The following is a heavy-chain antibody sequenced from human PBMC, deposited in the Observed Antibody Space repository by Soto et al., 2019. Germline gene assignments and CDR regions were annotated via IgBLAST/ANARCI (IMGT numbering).Heavy chain of an antibody. J-gene: IGHJ6*02. CDR3: ARDRSPYYDILTGSRPPRYYGMDV. CDR1: GDTIGTGGYT. Sequence: SETLSLTCDVSGDTIGTGGYTWSGIRHPPGEALEWIGHTYHSGNPYYNPSLKSRVIISVDRSKNQFSLKLSSVTAADTAVYYCARDRSPYYDILTGSRPPRYYGMDVWGQRTTVTVSS. CDR2: TYHSGNP. V-gene: IGHV4-30-2*01. D-gene: IGHD3-9*01.